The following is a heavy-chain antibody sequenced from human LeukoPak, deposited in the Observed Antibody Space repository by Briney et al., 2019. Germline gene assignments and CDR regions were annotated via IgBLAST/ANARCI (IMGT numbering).Heavy chain of an antibody. D-gene: IGHD1-26*01. CDR1: GGSISSSSYY. J-gene: IGHJ4*02. Sequence: PSETLSLTCTVSGGSISSSSYYWGWIRQPPGKGLEWIGSIYYSGSTYYNPSLKSRVTISVDTSKNQFSLKLSSVTAADTAVYYCGSWVVGATTRDYWGQGTLVTVSS. CDR2: IYYSGST. V-gene: IGHV4-39*01. CDR3: GSWVVGATTRDY.